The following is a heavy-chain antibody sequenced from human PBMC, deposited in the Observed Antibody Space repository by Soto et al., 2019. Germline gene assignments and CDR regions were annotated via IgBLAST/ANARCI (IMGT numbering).Heavy chain of an antibody. CDR3: ARGSGLTYFDY. CDR1: GYTFAIYG. V-gene: IGHV1-3*01. D-gene: IGHD3-10*01. CDR2: INAGNGNT. Sequence: ASVKVCCKASGYTFAIYGMHWVRQAPGQRLEWMGWINAGNGNTKYSQKFQGRVTITRDTSASTAYMELSSLRSEDTAVYYCARGSGLTYFDYWGQGTLVTVSS. J-gene: IGHJ4*02.